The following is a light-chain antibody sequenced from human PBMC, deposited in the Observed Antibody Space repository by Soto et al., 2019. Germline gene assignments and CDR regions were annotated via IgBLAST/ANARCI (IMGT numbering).Light chain of an antibody. Sequence: QSALTQPPSASGSPGQSVTISCTGTSSDVGGYNYVSWYQQYPGKAPKLMIYEVSKRPSGVPDRFSGSKSGNTASLTVSGLQAEDEADYYCSSYAGSNNLLFGGGTKLTVL. V-gene: IGLV2-8*01. CDR3: SSYAGSNNLL. CDR2: EVS. CDR1: SSDVGGYNY. J-gene: IGLJ2*01.